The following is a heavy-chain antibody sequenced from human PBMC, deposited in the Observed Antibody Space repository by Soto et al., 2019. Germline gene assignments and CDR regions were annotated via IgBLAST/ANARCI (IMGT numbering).Heavy chain of an antibody. CDR2: IWYDGSNK. CDR3: ARDLSGYALYGMDV. D-gene: IGHD5-12*01. V-gene: IGHV3-33*01. J-gene: IGHJ6*02. CDR1: GFTFSSYG. Sequence: GGSLRLSCAASGFTFSSYGMHWVRQAPGKGLEWVAVIWYDGSNKYYADSVKGRFTISRDNSKNTLYLQMNSLRAEDTAVYYCARDLSGYALYGMDVWGQGTTVTVSS.